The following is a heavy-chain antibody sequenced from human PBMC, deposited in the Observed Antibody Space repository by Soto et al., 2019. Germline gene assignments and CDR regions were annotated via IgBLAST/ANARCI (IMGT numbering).Heavy chain of an antibody. D-gene: IGHD6-19*01. V-gene: IGHV1-18*04. J-gene: IGHJ4*02. CDR3: ASGAVAGSNFDY. CDR2: ISAYNGNT. CDR1: GYTFTSYG. Sequence: ASVKVSCKASGYTFTSYGISWVRQAPGQGLEWMGWISAYNGNTNYAQKLQGRVTMTTDTSTSTAYMELRSLRSADTAVYSCASGAVAGSNFDYWGQGTLVTSPQ.